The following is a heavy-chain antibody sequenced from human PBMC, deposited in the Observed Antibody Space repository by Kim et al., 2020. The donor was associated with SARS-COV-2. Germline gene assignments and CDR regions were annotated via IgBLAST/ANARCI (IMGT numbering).Heavy chain of an antibody. D-gene: IGHD3-3*01. CDR2: ISTDGYDK. CDR1: GVTLGNYS. CDR3: TKRDVGNSWNPDNL. V-gene: IGHV3-23*01. Sequence: GGSLRLSCAASGVTLGNYSMSWVRQAPGKGPEWVSAISTDGYDKFYADSVKGRFTISRDNSKNTLSVQMNSLRAEDTAIYYCTKRDVGNSWNPDNLWGQGSPVTVSS. J-gene: IGHJ5*02.